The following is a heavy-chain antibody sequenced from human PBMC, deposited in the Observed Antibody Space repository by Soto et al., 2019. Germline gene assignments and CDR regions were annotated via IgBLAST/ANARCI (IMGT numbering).Heavy chain of an antibody. CDR1: GFTFSSYS. J-gene: IGHJ4*02. Sequence: GGSLRLSCAASGFTFSSYSMNWVRQAPGKGLEWVSYISSSSSTIYYADSVKGRFTISRDNAKNSLYLQMNSLRDEDTAVYYCARVQLTRYGGNSGSDYWGQGTLVTVS. V-gene: IGHV3-48*02. CDR3: ARVQLTRYGGNSGSDY. D-gene: IGHD2-21*02. CDR2: ISSSSSTI.